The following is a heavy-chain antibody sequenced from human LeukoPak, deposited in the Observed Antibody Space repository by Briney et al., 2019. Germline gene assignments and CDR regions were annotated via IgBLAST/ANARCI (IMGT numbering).Heavy chain of an antibody. CDR3: VRGGWELDY. J-gene: IGHJ4*02. CDR2: IKEDGTQT. V-gene: IGHV3-7*01. D-gene: IGHD4-23*01. Sequence: PGGSLRLSCAPSGFSIKNYWMAWVRQAPGKGLEWVAHIKEDGTQTYYADSVKGRFTISKADAQNSLYLQMGSLRAEDTAVYYCVRGGWELDYWGQGTLVTVSS. CDR1: GFSIKNYW.